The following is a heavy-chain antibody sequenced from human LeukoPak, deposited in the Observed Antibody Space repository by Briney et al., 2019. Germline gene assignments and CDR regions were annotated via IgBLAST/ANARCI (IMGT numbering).Heavy chain of an antibody. CDR1: GGSISSHY. CDR3: ARQGVEMSEVRPDNWLDP. Sequence: PSETLSLTCSVSGGSISSHYYNWIRQSPGKGLEWIGRISYSGSTNYNPSLQSRVTISIDTSKNQFSLRLTSVTAADTAVYYCARQGVEMSEVRPDNWLDPWGQGTLVTVSS. V-gene: IGHV4-59*08. D-gene: IGHD5-24*01. J-gene: IGHJ5*02. CDR2: ISYSGST.